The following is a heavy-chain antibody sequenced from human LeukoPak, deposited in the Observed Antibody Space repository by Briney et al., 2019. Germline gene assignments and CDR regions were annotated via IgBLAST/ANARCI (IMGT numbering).Heavy chain of an antibody. Sequence: GGSLRLSCVASGFIFSDYAVHWVRQAPGKGLEWLTVTSYDGTIKYYTDSVKGRFTISRDNSKNTLYLQMNSLRTEDTAVYYCAKGECSTTTCYGGDAFDIWGQGTMVTVSS. CDR3: AKGECSTTTCYGGDAFDI. CDR2: TSYDGTIK. V-gene: IGHV3-30*18. J-gene: IGHJ3*02. CDR1: GFIFSDYA. D-gene: IGHD2-2*01.